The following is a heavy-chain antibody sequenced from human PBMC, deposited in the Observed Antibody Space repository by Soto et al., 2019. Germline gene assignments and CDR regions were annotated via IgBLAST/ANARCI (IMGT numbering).Heavy chain of an antibody. V-gene: IGHV1-3*01. Sequence: QVPLVQSGAEVKKPGASVKVSCKASGYTFTSYAMHWVRQAPGQRLEWMGWINAGNGNTKYSQKFQGRVTITRDTSASTAYMELSSLRSEDTAVYYCAREFKDIVVVPAARGGYYYYMDVWGKGTTVTVSS. D-gene: IGHD2-2*01. CDR1: GYTFTSYA. CDR3: AREFKDIVVVPAARGGYYYYMDV. CDR2: INAGNGNT. J-gene: IGHJ6*03.